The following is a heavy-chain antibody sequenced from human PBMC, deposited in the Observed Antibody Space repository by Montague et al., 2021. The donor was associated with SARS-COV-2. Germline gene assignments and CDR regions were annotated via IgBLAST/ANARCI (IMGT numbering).Heavy chain of an antibody. CDR3: ARTLHDYIWGSYRAPYWFDP. J-gene: IGHJ5*02. V-gene: IGHV4-38-2*02. CDR1: GYSISSVYC. Sequence: SETLSLTCTVSGYSISSVYCWGWIRQPPGKGLEWIGSIYHSGSTYYNPSLKSRVTISLDTSKNQFSLKLSSVTAADTAVYYCARTLHDYIWGSYRAPYWFDPWGQGTLVTVSS. CDR2: IYHSGST. D-gene: IGHD3-16*02.